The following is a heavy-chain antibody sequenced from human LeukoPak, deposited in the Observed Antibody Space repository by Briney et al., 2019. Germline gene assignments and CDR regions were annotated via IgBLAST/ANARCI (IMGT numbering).Heavy chain of an antibody. Sequence: SETLSLTCTVSGGSISTYYWSWIRQSPGKGLEWIGYIYYTGSTNYNPSLKSQVIISVDTSKNQFSLKLSSVTAADTAVYYCARSRRSGWPDYHHWGQGTLVTVSS. CDR1: GGSISTYY. D-gene: IGHD6-19*01. CDR2: IYYTGST. V-gene: IGHV4-59*01. J-gene: IGHJ5*02. CDR3: ARSRRSGWPDYHH.